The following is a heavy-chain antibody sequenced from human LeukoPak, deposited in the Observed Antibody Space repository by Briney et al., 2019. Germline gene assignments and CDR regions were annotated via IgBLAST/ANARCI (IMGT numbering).Heavy chain of an antibody. CDR1: GGSISSYY. CDR2: IYTSGST. Sequence: SETLSLTCTVSGGSISSYYWSWIRQPPGKGLEWIGYIYTSGSTNYNPSLKSRVTISVDTSNNQFSLKLSSVTAADTAVYYCARHWGTSSTDYYYYYMDVWGKGTTVTVSS. D-gene: IGHD2-2*01. CDR3: ARHWGTSSTDYYYYYMDV. J-gene: IGHJ6*03. V-gene: IGHV4-4*09.